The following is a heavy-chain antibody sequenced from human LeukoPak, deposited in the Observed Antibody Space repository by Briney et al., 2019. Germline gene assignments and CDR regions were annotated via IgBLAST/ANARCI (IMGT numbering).Heavy chain of an antibody. V-gene: IGHV3-53*01. CDR2: IYSGGST. J-gene: IGHJ4*02. Sequence: GGSLRLSCAASGFTVSSNYMSWVRQAPGKGLEWVSVIYSGGSTYYADSVKGRFTISRDNSKNTLYLQMNSLRAEDTAVYYCARADSGNSYLFDFWGQGTLVTVSS. CDR3: ARADSGNSYLFDF. CDR1: GFTVSSNY. D-gene: IGHD1-26*01.